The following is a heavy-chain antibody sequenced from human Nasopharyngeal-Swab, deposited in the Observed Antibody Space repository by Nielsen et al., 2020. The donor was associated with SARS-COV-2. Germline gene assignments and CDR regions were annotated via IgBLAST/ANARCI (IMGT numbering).Heavy chain of an antibody. Sequence: SQTLSPTCAVYGGSFSGYYWSWIRQPPGKGLEWIGEINHSGSTNYNPSLKSRFTISVDTSKNQFSLKLSSVTAADTAVYYCARGLSIAVGYYYYYGMDVWGQGTTVTVSS. D-gene: IGHD6-19*01. CDR2: INHSGST. CDR1: GGSFSGYY. J-gene: IGHJ6*02. V-gene: IGHV4-34*01. CDR3: ARGLSIAVGYYYYYGMDV.